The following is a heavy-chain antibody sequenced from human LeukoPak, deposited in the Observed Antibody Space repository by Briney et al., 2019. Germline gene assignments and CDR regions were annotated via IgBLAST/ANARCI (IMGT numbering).Heavy chain of an antibody. CDR2: IHNSGRT. V-gene: IGHV4-59*08. D-gene: IGHD1-14*01. Sequence: SETLSLTCSVSGGPVSSYYWSWIRLSPGKGLEWIGYIHNSGRTNYNPSLKSRVTGFVDTSKNQVSLRLSSVTAADTAVYYCARHGTISSESYFDYWGQGALVTVSS. CDR3: ARHGTISSESYFDY. CDR1: GGPVSSYY. J-gene: IGHJ4*02.